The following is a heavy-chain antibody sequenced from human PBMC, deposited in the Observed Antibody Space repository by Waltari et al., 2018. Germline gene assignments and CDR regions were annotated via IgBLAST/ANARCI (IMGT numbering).Heavy chain of an antibody. CDR1: GGTFSSYA. CDR2: SITILVMA. Sequence: QVQLVQSGAEVKKPGSSVKVSCKASGGTFSSYAISWVRQATGQGLEWIGGSITILVMANCAQKFQGRVTITADKSTSTAYMELSSLRSEDTAVYYCARGLVYYDSSGYYFDYWGQGTLVTVSS. CDR3: ARGLVYYDSSGYYFDY. J-gene: IGHJ4*02. D-gene: IGHD3-22*01. V-gene: IGHV1-69*10.